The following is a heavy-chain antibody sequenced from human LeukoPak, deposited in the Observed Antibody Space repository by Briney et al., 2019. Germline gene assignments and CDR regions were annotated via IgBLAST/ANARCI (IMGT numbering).Heavy chain of an antibody. CDR3: ARDGYSYGFRNFDY. J-gene: IGHJ4*02. Sequence: GGSLRLSCAASGFTFSSYWMSWVRQAPGKGLERVANIKQDGSEKYYVDSVKGRFTISRDNAKNSLYLQMNSLRAEDTAVYYCARDGYSYGFRNFDYWGQGTLVTVSS. D-gene: IGHD5-18*01. CDR1: GFTFSSYW. CDR2: IKQDGSEK. V-gene: IGHV3-7*01.